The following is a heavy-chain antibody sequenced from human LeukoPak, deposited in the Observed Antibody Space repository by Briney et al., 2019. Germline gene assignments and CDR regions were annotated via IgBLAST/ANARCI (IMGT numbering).Heavy chain of an antibody. J-gene: IGHJ5*02. V-gene: IGHV1-2*02. CDR3: ARGTSLRLLLYWFGP. CDR2: INPKTGVI. D-gene: IGHD4-17*01. Sequence: ASVKVSCKASGYTFTSYYMHWVRQAPGQGLEWMGWINPKTGVIKYAQRFLGRVTMTRDTSITTAYMELSDLTSDDTAVYYCARGTSLRLLLYWFGPWGQGTLVTVSS. CDR1: GYTFTSYY.